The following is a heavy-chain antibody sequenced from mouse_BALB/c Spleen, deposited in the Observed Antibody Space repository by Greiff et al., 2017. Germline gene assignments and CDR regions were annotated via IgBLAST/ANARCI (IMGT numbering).Heavy chain of an antibody. J-gene: IGHJ2*01. Sequence: EVQGVESGGGLVKPGGSLKLSCAASGFTFSSYAMSWVRQTPEKRLEWVASISSGGSTYYPDSVKGRFTISRDNARNILYLQMSSLRSEDTAMYYCARGPGYLYYFDYWGQGTTLTVSS. CDR3: ARGPGYLYYFDY. CDR2: ISSGGST. D-gene: IGHD5-1*01. CDR1: GFTFSSYA. V-gene: IGHV5-6-5*01.